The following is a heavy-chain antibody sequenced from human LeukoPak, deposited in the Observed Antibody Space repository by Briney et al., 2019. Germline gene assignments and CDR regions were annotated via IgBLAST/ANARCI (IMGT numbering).Heavy chain of an antibody. V-gene: IGHV3-33*01. CDR2: IWFDGSNQ. D-gene: IGHD5-24*01. J-gene: IGHJ4*02. Sequence: PGGSLRLSCAASGFTFSSNVMHWVRQAPGKGLQWVAVIWFDGSNQYYADSVRGRFTISRDNSKNTLYLQMNGLRAEGTGLYYCARAIGSWGYNNLDYWGQGTLVTVSS. CDR1: GFTFSSNV. CDR3: ARAIGSWGYNNLDY.